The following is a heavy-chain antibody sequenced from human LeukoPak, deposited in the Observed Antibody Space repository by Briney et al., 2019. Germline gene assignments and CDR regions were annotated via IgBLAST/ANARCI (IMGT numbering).Heavy chain of an antibody. CDR1: RFTFSGYA. CDR3: AKVNYYDSSGYYSHCWFDP. Sequence: GGSLRLSCAASRFTFSGYAMSWVRQAPGKGLEWVSTISGSGGRTYYADSVKGRFTISRDNSKNTLYLQMNSLRAEDTAVYYCAKVNYYDSSGYYSHCWFDPWGQGTLVTVSS. D-gene: IGHD3-22*01. V-gene: IGHV3-23*01. CDR2: ISGSGGRT. J-gene: IGHJ5*02.